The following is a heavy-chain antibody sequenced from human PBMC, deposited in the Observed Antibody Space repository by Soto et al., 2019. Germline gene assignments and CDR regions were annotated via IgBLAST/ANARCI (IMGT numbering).Heavy chain of an antibody. D-gene: IGHD3-16*01. CDR1: GFTFRSHA. Sequence: QAQLVESGGGVVQPGTSVRLSCEASGFTFRSHAMHWVRHTPGKGLEWVSVISYDATNQYYADSVKGRFTISRDNSENRLYLQIDSLRADDTAVYYCAKLVELGDSFDLWGQGTAVTVSS. J-gene: IGHJ3*01. CDR2: ISYDATNQ. CDR3: AKLVELGDSFDL. V-gene: IGHV3-30*18.